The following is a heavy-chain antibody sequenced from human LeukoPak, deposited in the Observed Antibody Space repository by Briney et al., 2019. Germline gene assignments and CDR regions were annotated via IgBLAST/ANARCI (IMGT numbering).Heavy chain of an antibody. Sequence: SETLSLTCTVSAGSISSDFWSWIRQPPGKGPEWIGYIYYSGSTNYNPSLKSRVAISVDTSKNQFSLKLSSVTAADTAVYYCARGGGSSGWHDYWGRGTLVTVSS. J-gene: IGHJ4*02. CDR3: ARGGGSSGWHDY. D-gene: IGHD6-19*01. CDR1: AGSISSDF. V-gene: IGHV4-59*01. CDR2: IYYSGST.